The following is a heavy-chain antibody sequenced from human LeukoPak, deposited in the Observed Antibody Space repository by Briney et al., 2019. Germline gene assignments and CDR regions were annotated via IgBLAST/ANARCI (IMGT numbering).Heavy chain of an antibody. V-gene: IGHV4-59*08. J-gene: IGHJ5*02. CDR2: IYYSGST. D-gene: IGHD4-11*01. Sequence: SETLSLTCTVSGGSISSYYWSWTRQPPGRGLEWIGYIYYSGSTNYNPSLKSRVTISVDTSKNQFSLKLSSVTAADTAVYYCARHKDYRDWFDPWGQGTLVTVSS. CDR3: ARHKDYRDWFDP. CDR1: GGSISSYY.